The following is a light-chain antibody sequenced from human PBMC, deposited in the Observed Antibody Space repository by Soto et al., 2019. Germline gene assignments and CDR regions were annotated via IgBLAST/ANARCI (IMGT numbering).Light chain of an antibody. V-gene: IGLV2-8*01. CDR1: RSDVGGYDY. J-gene: IGLJ1*01. Sequence: LTQPPSASGSPGQSVTISCTGTRSDVGGYDYVSWYQQHPGQAPKLMIFEVSQRPSGVPDRFSGSKSGNTASLTVSALQAEDEADYFCSSYAGSSNYVFGTGTKVTVL. CDR3: SSYAGSSNYV. CDR2: EVS.